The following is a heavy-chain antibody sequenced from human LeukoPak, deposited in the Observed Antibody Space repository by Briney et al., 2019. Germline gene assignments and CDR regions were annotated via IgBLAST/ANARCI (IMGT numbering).Heavy chain of an antibody. D-gene: IGHD3-10*01. V-gene: IGHV1-69*13. CDR1: GRSFISYV. CDR3: ARGSLTMVRGLWVGNFFDD. Sequence: ASVKVSCKASGRSFISYVISWVRQAPGQGLEWMGGIIPLYDTANYAQKSQGRVTITADESTSTAYMELRSLRSEDTAVYYCARGSLTMVRGLWVGNFFDDWGQGSQVTVSS. CDR2: IIPLYDTA. J-gene: IGHJ4*02.